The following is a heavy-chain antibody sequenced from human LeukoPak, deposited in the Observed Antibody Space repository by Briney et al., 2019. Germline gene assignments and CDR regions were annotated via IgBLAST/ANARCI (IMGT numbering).Heavy chain of an antibody. J-gene: IGHJ6*03. Sequence: PGGSLRLSCAASGFTFSSYSMNWVRQAPGKGLEWVSSISSSSSYIYYADSVKGRFTISRDNPKNTLYLQMNSLRAEDTAVYYCAKGPGPGYYFYYMDVWGQGTTVTVSS. CDR2: ISSSSSYI. D-gene: IGHD2-21*01. V-gene: IGHV3-21*04. CDR1: GFTFSSYS. CDR3: AKGPGPGYYFYYMDV.